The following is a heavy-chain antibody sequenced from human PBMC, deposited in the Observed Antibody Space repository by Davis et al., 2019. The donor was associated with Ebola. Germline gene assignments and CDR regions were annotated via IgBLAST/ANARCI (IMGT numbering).Heavy chain of an antibody. CDR2: MNPNSGNT. J-gene: IGHJ5*02. CDR1: GHTFAGYY. V-gene: IGHV1-8*02. CDR3: ARGRPRYSSSYNWFDP. D-gene: IGHD6-6*01. Sequence: ASVKVSCKSSGHTFAGYYMHWVRQAPGQGLEWMGWMNPNSGNTGYAQKFQGRVTMTRNTSISTAYMELSSLRSEDTAVYYCARGRPRYSSSYNWFDPWGQGTLVTVSS.